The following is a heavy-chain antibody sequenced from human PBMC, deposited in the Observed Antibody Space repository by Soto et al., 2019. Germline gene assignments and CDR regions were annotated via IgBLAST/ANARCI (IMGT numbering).Heavy chain of an antibody. D-gene: IGHD5-18*01. CDR2: ISRSGSIT. CDR1: VCTLSNYE. Sequence: VGSLRLSCASSVCTLSNYEMNWVRQSPGKWLEWISYISRSGSITYHADSVKGRFTISRDTAKNSVYLQMNSLRAEDTAVYYCVRDGSDCNTASGHCYYYTYSMEAWGQGTTVSVSS. V-gene: IGHV3-48*03. CDR3: VRDGSDCNTASGHCYYYTYSMEA. J-gene: IGHJ6*03.